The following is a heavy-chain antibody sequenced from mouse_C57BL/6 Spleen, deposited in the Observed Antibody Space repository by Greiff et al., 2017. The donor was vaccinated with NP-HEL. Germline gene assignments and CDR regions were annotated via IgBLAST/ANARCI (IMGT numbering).Heavy chain of an antibody. CDR3: ARHYYGSSYDY. D-gene: IGHD1-1*01. CDR2: ISSGGSYT. Sequence: VQLKESGGDLVKPGGSLKLSCAASGFTFSSYGMSWVRQTPDKRLEWVATISSGGSYTYYPDSVKGRFTISRDNAKNTLYLQMSSLKSEDTAMYYCARHYYGSSYDYWGQGTTLTVSS. V-gene: IGHV5-6*01. CDR1: GFTFSSYG. J-gene: IGHJ2*01.